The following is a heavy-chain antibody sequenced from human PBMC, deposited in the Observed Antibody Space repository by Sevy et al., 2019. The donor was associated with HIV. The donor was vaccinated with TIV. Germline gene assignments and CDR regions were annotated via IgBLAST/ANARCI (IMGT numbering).Heavy chain of an antibody. Sequence: ASMKVSCKASGGTFSSYAISWVRQAPGQGLEWMGGIIPIFGTANYAQKFQGRVTITADESTSTAYMDLSSLRSEDTAVYYCARDNCSSTSCYDYWFDPWGQGTLVTVSS. J-gene: IGHJ5*02. CDR1: GGTFSSYA. CDR2: IIPIFGTA. V-gene: IGHV1-69*13. CDR3: ARDNCSSTSCYDYWFDP. D-gene: IGHD2-2*01.